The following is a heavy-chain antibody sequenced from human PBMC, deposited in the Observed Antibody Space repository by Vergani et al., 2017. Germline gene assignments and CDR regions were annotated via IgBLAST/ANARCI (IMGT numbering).Heavy chain of an antibody. Sequence: QVQLQESGPGLVKPSGTLSLTCAVSGGSISSSSYYWGWIRQPPGKGLEWIGSIYYSGSTYYNPSLKSRVTISVDTSKNQFSLKLSSVTAADTAVYYCARRLVGDYGGNSFDYWGQGTLVTVSS. CDR3: ARRLVGDYGGNSFDY. CDR1: GGSISSSSYY. J-gene: IGHJ4*02. V-gene: IGHV4-39*01. D-gene: IGHD4-23*01. CDR2: IYYSGST.